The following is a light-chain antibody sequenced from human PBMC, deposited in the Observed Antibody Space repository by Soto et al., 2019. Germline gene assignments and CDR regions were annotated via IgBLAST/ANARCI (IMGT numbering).Light chain of an antibody. J-gene: IGKJ1*01. CDR3: LQDINYPWT. V-gene: IGKV4-1*01. Sequence: DIVMTQSPDSLAVSLGERATINCKSSQSVLYSSNNKNYLAWYQQKPGQPPKLLIYWASTRESGVPDRFSGSGSGTDFTLAISTLQPEDSATYYCLQDINYPWTFSQGTKVDIK. CDR2: WAS. CDR1: QSVLYSSNNKNY.